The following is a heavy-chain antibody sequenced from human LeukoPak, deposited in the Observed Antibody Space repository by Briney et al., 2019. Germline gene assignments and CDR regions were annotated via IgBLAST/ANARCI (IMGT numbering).Heavy chain of an antibody. V-gene: IGHV1-18*01. CDR1: GYTFTSYG. J-gene: IGHJ6*03. CDR3: ARSGYGYSSSWYPKYYYYYMDV. Sequence: ASVKVSCKASGYTFTSYGISWVRQAPGQGLEWMGWISAYNGNTNYAQKLQGRVTMTTDTSTSTAYMELRSLRSDDTAVYYCARSGYGYSSSWYPKYYYYYMDVWGKGTTVTISS. D-gene: IGHD6-13*01. CDR2: ISAYNGNT.